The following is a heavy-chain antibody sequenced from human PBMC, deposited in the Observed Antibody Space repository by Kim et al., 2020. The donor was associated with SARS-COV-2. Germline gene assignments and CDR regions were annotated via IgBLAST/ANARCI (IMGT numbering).Heavy chain of an antibody. Sequence: ASVKVSCKASGYTFTSYGISWVRQAPGQGLEWMGWISAYNGNTNYAQKLQGRVTMTTDTSTSTAYMELRSLRSDDTAVYYCARGQQQLGKRGGSDYWGQGTLVTVSS. D-gene: IGHD6-13*01. J-gene: IGHJ4*02. CDR3: ARGQQQLGKRGGSDY. CDR2: ISAYNGNT. CDR1: GYTFTSYG. V-gene: IGHV1-18*04.